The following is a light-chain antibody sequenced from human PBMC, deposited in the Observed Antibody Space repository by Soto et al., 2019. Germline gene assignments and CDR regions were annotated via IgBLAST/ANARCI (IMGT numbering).Light chain of an antibody. CDR3: QSYDSSLSGSKV. J-gene: IGLJ2*01. CDR2: GNS. Sequence: QSALTQPPSVSGAPGQRVTISCTGSSSNIGAGYDVHWYQQLPGTAPKLLIYGNSNRPSGVPDRFSGSKSGTSASLAITGLRAEDEADYYYQSYDSSLSGSKVFGGGTKLTVL. V-gene: IGLV1-40*01. CDR1: SSNIGAGYD.